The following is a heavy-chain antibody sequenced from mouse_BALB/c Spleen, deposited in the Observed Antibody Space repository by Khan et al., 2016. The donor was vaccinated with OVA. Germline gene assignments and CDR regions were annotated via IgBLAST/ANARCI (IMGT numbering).Heavy chain of an antibody. CDR2: ISYSGST. D-gene: IGHD1-1*01. CDR3: ARGNYYGYAMDY. Sequence: EVKLLESGPGLVKPSQSLSLTCTVTGYSITSNYAWNWIRQFPGNKLEWMGYISYSGSTSYYPSLKSRISITRDTSKNQFFLQLSSVTTEDTATYYCARGNYYGYAMDYWGQGTSVTVSS. J-gene: IGHJ4*01. CDR1: GYSITSNYA. V-gene: IGHV3-2*02.